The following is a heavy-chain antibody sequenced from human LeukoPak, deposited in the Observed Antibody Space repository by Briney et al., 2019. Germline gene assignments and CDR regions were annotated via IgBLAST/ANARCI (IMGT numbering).Heavy chain of an antibody. V-gene: IGHV4-4*07. CDR2: IYTSGST. J-gene: IGHJ4*02. CDR1: GGCISSYY. Sequence: SETLSLTCTVSGGCISSYYWSWIRQPAGKGLEWIGRIYTSGSTNYNPSLKSRVTMSVDTSKNQFSLKLSSVTAADTAVYYCARDSYYYDSSYYFDYWGQGTLVTVSS. D-gene: IGHD3-22*01. CDR3: ARDSYYYDSSYYFDY.